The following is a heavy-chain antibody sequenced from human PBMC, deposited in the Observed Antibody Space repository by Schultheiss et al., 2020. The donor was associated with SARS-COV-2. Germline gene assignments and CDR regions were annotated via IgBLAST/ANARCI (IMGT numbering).Heavy chain of an antibody. Sequence: SETLSLTCTVSGGSISSYYWSWIRQPAGKGLEWIGRIYYSGSTYYNPSLKSRVTISVDTSKNQFSLKLSSVTAADTAVYYCAREPLRSGGAWFDPWGQGTLVTVSS. J-gene: IGHJ5*02. CDR2: IYYSGST. V-gene: IGHV4-59*05. CDR1: GGSISSYY. CDR3: AREPLRSGGAWFDP. D-gene: IGHD1-14*01.